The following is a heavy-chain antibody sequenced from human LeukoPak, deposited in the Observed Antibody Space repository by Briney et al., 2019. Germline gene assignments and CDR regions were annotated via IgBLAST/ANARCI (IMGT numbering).Heavy chain of an antibody. CDR2: IWYDGSNK. J-gene: IGHJ6*02. CDR3: AKDSNYGSGSYYNVRYYYYGMDV. CDR1: GFTFSSYG. D-gene: IGHD3-10*01. Sequence: GGSLRLSCAASGFTFSSYGMHWVRQAPGKGLEWVAVIWYDGSNKYYADSVKGRFTISRDNSKNTLYLQMNSLRAEDTAVYYCAKDSNYGSGSYYNVRYYYYGMDVWGQGTTVTVSS. V-gene: IGHV3-33*06.